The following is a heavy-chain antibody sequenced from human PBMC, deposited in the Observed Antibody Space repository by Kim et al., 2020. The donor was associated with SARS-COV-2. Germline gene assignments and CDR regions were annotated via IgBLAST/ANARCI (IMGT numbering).Heavy chain of an antibody. V-gene: IGHV1-69*13. D-gene: IGHD6-13*01. Sequence: SVKVSCKASGGTFSSYAISWVRQAPGQGLEWMGGIIPIFATANYAQKFQGRVTITADESTSTAYMELSSLRSEDTAVYYCASGLRGIAAAGTWGQGTMVTVSS. J-gene: IGHJ3*01. CDR1: GGTFSSYA. CDR3: ASGLRGIAAAGT. CDR2: IIPIFATA.